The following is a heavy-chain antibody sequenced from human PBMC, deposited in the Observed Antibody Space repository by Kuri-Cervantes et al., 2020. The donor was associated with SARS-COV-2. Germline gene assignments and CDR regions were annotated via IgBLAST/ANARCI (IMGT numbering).Heavy chain of an antibody. D-gene: IGHD3-10*01. CDR3: ARGMVRGIIQYYYYAMDV. V-gene: IGHV1-2*04. J-gene: IGHJ6*02. Sequence: ASVKVSCKASGYTFTGYYMYWVRQAPGQGLEWMGWINPNSGGTNYAQNFQGWVTMTRDTSISTAYMELSRLRSDDTAVYYCARGMVRGIIQYYYYAMDVWGQGTKVTVSS. CDR2: INPNSGGT. CDR1: GYTFTGYY.